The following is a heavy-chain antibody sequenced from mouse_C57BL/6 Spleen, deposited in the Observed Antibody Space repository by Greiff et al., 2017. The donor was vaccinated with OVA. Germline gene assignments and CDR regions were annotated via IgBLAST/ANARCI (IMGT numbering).Heavy chain of an antibody. CDR1: GFTFSDYG. Sequence: EVMLVESGGGLVKPGGSLKLSCAASGFTFSDYGMHWVRQAPEKGLEWVAYISSGSSTIYYADTVKGRFTLSRDNAKNTLFLQMSSLRSEDAAMYYGARGYDLTDYWGQGTSVTVSS. V-gene: IGHV5-17*01. J-gene: IGHJ4*01. D-gene: IGHD2-2*01. CDR2: ISSGSSTI. CDR3: ARGYDLTDY.